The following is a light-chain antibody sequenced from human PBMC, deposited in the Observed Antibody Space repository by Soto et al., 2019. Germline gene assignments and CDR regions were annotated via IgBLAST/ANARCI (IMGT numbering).Light chain of an antibody. CDR3: QQYNSYSRNT. CDR2: KAS. Sequence: DIQMTQSPSTLSASVGDRVTITCRASQSISSWLAWYQQKPGKAPKLLIYKASSLESGVPSRFSGSGSGTECTLTISSLQPDDFATYYCQQYNSYSRNTFGQGTKLEIK. V-gene: IGKV1-5*03. CDR1: QSISSW. J-gene: IGKJ2*01.